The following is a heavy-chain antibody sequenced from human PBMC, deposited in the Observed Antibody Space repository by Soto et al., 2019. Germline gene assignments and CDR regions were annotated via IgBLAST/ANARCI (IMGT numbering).Heavy chain of an antibody. J-gene: IGHJ4*02. D-gene: IGHD3-3*01. CDR3: AKDRAGDIYVAARSGLDY. Sequence: LRLSCAASGFTFFSYGMHWVRQAPGKGLEWVAVISYDGSNKYYGDSVKGRFTISRDNSKNTLYLQMNSLRADDTAVYYCAKDRAGDIYVAARSGLDYWGQGTLVTVSS. V-gene: IGHV3-30*18. CDR2: ISYDGSNK. CDR1: GFTFFSYG.